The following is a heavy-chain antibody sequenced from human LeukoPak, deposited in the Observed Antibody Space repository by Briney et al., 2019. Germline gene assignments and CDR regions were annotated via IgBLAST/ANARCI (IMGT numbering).Heavy chain of an antibody. CDR2: FDPEDGET. Sequence: GASVKVSCKVSGYTLTELSMHWVRQAPGKGLEWMGGFDPEDGETIYAQKFQGRVTMTEDTSTDTAYMELSSLRSEDTAVYYCATTRSDIVVVPAAVAFDIWGQGTMVTVSS. V-gene: IGHV1-24*01. J-gene: IGHJ3*02. D-gene: IGHD2-2*01. CDR1: GYTLTELS. CDR3: ATTRSDIVVVPAAVAFDI.